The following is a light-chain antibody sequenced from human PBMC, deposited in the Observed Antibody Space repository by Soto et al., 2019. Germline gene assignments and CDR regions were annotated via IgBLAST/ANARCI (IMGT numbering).Light chain of an antibody. J-gene: IGLJ7*01. CDR2: NNH. CDR3: AAWDVSLNACV. CDR1: SSNIGSKT. Sequence: QSVLTQAPSASGTPGQRVTISCSGSSSNIGSKTVNWYQQLPGMAPKLHIFNNHQRPSGVPDRFSGSKSGTSASLAISGLQSEDEADYYCAAWDVSLNACVFGTGTQLTVL. V-gene: IGLV1-44*01.